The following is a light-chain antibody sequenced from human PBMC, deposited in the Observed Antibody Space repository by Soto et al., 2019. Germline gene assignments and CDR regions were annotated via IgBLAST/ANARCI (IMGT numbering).Light chain of an antibody. Sequence: QCALTQPASVSGSPGQSITISCTGTISDVGGYNYVSWYQQHPGKAPKLMIYEVSNRPSGVSNRFSGSKSGNTASLTISGLQAEDEADYYCSSYTSSSTYVFGTGNKVTVL. CDR2: EVS. V-gene: IGLV2-14*01. CDR3: SSYTSSSTYV. CDR1: ISDVGGYNY. J-gene: IGLJ1*01.